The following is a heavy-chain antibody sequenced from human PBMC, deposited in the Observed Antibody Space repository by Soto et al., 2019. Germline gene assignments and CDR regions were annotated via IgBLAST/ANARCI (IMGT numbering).Heavy chain of an antibody. CDR1: GGTFSSYA. CDR3: ARGYCISTSCRDAFDI. J-gene: IGHJ3*02. Sequence: QVQLVQSGAEVKKPGSSVKVSCKASGGTFSSYAISWVRQAPGQGLEWMGGIIPIFGTANYAQKFQGRVTITXXEXTXXAYMELSSLRSEDTAVYYCARGYCISTSCRDAFDIWGQGTMVTVSS. V-gene: IGHV1-69*05. CDR2: IIPIFGTA. D-gene: IGHD2-2*01.